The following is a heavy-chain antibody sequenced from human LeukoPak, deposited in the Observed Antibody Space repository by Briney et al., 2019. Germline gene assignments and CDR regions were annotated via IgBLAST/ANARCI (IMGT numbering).Heavy chain of an antibody. CDR2: IYNSGGT. V-gene: IGHV4-59*01. CDR1: GGFITSSFY. D-gene: IGHD6-13*01. CDR3: AREEAAAGISWFDP. J-gene: IGHJ5*02. Sequence: SETLSLTCTVSGGFITSSFYWSWIRQSPGKGLEWIGYIYNSGGTKYNPSLKSRLTISVDTSKNQFSLNLSSVTAADTAVYYCAREEAAAGISWFDPWGQGTLVTVSS.